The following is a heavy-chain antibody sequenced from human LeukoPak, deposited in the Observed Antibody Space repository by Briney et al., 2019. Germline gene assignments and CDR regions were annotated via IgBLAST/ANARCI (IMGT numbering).Heavy chain of an antibody. J-gene: IGHJ6*02. V-gene: IGHV1-69*13. CDR1: GGTFSSYA. CDR2: IIPIFCTA. CDR3: ARKRDYSNPPTTGYYGMDV. Sequence: ASVKVSCKASGGTFSSYAISWVRQAPGQGLEWMGGIIPIFCTANYAQKFQGRVTITADESTSTAYMELSSLRSEDTAVYYCARKRDYSNPPTTGYYGMDVWGQGTTVTVSS. D-gene: IGHD4-11*01.